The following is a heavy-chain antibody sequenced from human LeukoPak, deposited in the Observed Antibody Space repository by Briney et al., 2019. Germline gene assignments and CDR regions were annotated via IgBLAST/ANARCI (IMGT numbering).Heavy chain of an antibody. CDR3: ARNGDYSADS. Sequence: SETLSLTCADSGYSISSGYWWSWVRQPPGKGLEWIGEIHHTGNTNYNPSLKSRVTISVDKSKNQFSLKLTSVTAADTAVYYCARNGDYSADSWGQGTLLTVSS. V-gene: IGHV4-4*02. CDR2: IHHTGNT. J-gene: IGHJ4*02. CDR1: GYSISSGYW. D-gene: IGHD4-17*01.